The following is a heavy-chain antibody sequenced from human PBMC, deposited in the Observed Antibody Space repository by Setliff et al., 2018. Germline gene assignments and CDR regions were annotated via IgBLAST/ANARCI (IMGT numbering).Heavy chain of an antibody. D-gene: IGHD6-19*01. J-gene: IGHJ4*01. CDR3: ASALIRRVAVAGKSQFDY. Sequence: SVKVSCKASGGFSTHAISWVRQVPGQGLEWMGGIILILGTTDYAQNFQGRVTITTDESTSSAYLEMSNLRSEDTAVYYCASALIRRVAVAGKSQFDYWGQGTLVTVSS. V-gene: IGHV1-69*05. CDR2: IILILGTT. CDR1: GGFSTHA.